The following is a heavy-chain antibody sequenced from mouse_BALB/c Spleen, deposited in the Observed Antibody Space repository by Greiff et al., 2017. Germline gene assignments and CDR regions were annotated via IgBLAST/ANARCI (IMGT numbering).Heavy chain of an antibody. CDR3: ARYRKVTTATPAWFAY. J-gene: IGHJ3*01. V-gene: IGHV5-9*03. CDR1: GFTFSSYT. Sequence: EVKLMESGGGLVKPGGSLKLSCAASGFTFSSYTMSWVRQTPEKRLEWVATISSGGGNTYYPDSVKGRFTISRDNAKNNLYLQMSSLRSEDTALYYCARYRKVTTATPAWFAYWGQGTLVTVSA. D-gene: IGHD1-2*01. CDR2: ISSGGGNT.